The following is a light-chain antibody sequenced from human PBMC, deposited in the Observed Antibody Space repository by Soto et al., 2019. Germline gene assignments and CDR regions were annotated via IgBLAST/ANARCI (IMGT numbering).Light chain of an antibody. V-gene: IGKV3-11*01. CDR2: DAS. Sequence: EIVLTQSPATLSLSPGNRATLSCRASQSVSSYLAWYQQKPGQAPRLLIYDASNRATGIPARFSGSGSGTDLTLTITSLEPEDFAVYYCQQRSNWPSTFGGGTKVETK. CDR1: QSVSSY. J-gene: IGKJ4*01. CDR3: QQRSNWPST.